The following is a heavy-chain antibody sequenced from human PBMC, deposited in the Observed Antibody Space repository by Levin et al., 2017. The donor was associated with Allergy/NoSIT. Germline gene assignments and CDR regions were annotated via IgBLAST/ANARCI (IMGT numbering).Heavy chain of an antibody. Sequence: SGPTLVKPTQTLTLTCTFSGFSLSTTGVGVGWIRQPPGKALEWLALIYWDDDKRYSPSLKSRLTITKDTSKNQVVLTMTNMDPVDTATYYCAHRQPANWAFDYWGQGTLVTVSA. CDR2: IYWDDDK. CDR1: GFSLSTTGVG. V-gene: IGHV2-5*02. CDR3: AHRQPANWAFDY. D-gene: IGHD7-27*01. J-gene: IGHJ4*02.